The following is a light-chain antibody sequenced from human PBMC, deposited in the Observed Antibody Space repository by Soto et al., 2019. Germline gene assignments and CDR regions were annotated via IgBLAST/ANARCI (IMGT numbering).Light chain of an antibody. CDR3: GTWDITLNGVV. Sequence: QSVLTQPPSVSAAPVQKVSISCSGSSSNIENNYVSWYQQLPGTAPKLLIYDNNKRPSGIPDRFSGSKSGTSATLGITGLQTGDEADYYCGTWDITLNGVVFGGGTKLTVL. J-gene: IGLJ3*02. V-gene: IGLV1-51*01. CDR2: DNN. CDR1: SSNIENNY.